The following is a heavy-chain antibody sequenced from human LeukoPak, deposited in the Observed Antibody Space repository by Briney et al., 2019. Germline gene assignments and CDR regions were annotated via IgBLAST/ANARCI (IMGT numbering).Heavy chain of an antibody. V-gene: IGHV1-46*01. J-gene: IGHJ6*03. CDR1: GYTFTNSY. D-gene: IGHD5-18*01. CDR2: INPDGGNT. CDR3: TRDNGGTAMAYYYYYYMVV. Sequence: ASVKVSCKASGYTFTNSYIHWVRQAPGQVLEWMGLINPDGGNTNYAQNFQGRVTLTRDTSTSTVYMELSSLRSEDTAVYYCTRDNGGTAMAYYYYYYMVVWGKGTTVTISS.